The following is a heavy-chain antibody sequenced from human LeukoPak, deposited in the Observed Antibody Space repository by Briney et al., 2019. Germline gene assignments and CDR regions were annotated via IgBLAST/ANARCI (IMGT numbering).Heavy chain of an antibody. CDR3: ARLRCTNGVCSYKFDY. V-gene: IGHV3-48*04. CDR1: GFTFSSYS. D-gene: IGHD2-8*01. Sequence: GGSLRLSCAASGFTFSSYSMNWVRQAPGKGLEWVSYISSSSTIYYADSVKGRFTISRDNAKNSLYLQMNSLRAEDTAVYYCARLRCTNGVCSYKFDYWGQGTLVTVSS. CDR2: ISSSSTI. J-gene: IGHJ4*02.